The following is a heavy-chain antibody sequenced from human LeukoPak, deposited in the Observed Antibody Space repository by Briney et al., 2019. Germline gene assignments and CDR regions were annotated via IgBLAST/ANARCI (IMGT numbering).Heavy chain of an antibody. D-gene: IGHD1-26*01. CDR2: IKEDGSEK. Sequence: GGSLRLSCTASGFTFSSYWMSWVRQAPGKGLEWVANIKEDGSEKNYAESVKGRFTISRDNAKKSLYLDMNSLRAEDTAFYYCARDLVGAADWGQGTLVSVSS. CDR3: ARDLVGAAD. V-gene: IGHV3-7*01. CDR1: GFTFSSYW. J-gene: IGHJ4*02.